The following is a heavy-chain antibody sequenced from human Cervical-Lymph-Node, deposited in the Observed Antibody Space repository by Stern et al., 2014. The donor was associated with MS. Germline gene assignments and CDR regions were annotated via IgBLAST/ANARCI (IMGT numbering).Heavy chain of an antibody. CDR1: GFTFSSFA. Sequence: EMQLVESGGNLVQPGGSLRLSCAASGFTFSSFAMTWVRQAPGKGLEWVAAISGTSAGTHYADSVKGRFTISRDNFRTTLFLQMNSLRAEDTAVYYCAKLGISIDVITPHHFDNWGQGTLVTVSS. CDR2: ISGTSAGT. J-gene: IGHJ4*02. D-gene: IGHD3-16*01. CDR3: AKLGISIDVITPHHFDN. V-gene: IGHV3-23*04.